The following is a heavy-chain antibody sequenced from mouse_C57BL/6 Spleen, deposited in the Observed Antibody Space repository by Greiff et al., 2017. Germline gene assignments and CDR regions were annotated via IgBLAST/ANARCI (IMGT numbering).Heavy chain of an antibody. Sequence: DVKLVESGGDLVKPGGSLKLSCAASGFTFSSYGMSWVRQTPDKRLEWVATISSGGSYTYYPDSVKGRFTISRDNAKNTLYLQMSSLKSEDTAMYYCARDGFFDYWGQGTTLTVSS. CDR2: ISSGGSYT. J-gene: IGHJ2*01. V-gene: IGHV5-6*02. CDR1: GFTFSSYG. CDR3: ARDGFFDY. D-gene: IGHD2-3*01.